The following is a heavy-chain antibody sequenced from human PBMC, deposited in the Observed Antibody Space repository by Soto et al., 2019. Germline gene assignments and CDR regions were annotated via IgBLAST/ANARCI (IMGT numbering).Heavy chain of an antibody. V-gene: IGHV3-23*01. J-gene: IGHJ6*02. CDR3: AKVQNYYYYGMDV. CDR1: GFTFSSSA. D-gene: IGHD1-1*01. CDR2: ISTSGGST. Sequence: GGSLRLSXAASGFTFSSSAMSWVRQAPGKGLEWVSSISTSGGSTYYAASLKGRFTISRDNSKNTLYLQMNSLRVEDTAVYYCAKVQNYYYYGMDVWGQGTTVTVS.